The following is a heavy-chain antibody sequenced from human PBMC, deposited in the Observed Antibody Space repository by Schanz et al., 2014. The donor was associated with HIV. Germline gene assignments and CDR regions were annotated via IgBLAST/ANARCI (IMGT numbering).Heavy chain of an antibody. CDR3: VHDDSDNDGFDM. Sequence: EVQLLESGGGLVQPGGSLRLSCAASGFIFNDFAMHWVRQAPGKGLEWVSTISWNSGSIAYADSVKGRFTISRDNAKNSLYLQMNSLRAEDTAVYYCVHDDSDNDGFDMWGQGTMVTVSS. CDR2: ISWNSGSI. D-gene: IGHD3-22*01. V-gene: IGHV3-9*01. CDR1: GFIFNDFA. J-gene: IGHJ3*02.